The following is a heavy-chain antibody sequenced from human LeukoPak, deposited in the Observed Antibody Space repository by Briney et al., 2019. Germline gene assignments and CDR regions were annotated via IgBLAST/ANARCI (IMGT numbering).Heavy chain of an antibody. J-gene: IGHJ5*02. CDR1: GGSISSSSYY. V-gene: IGHV4-39*01. Sequence: SETLSLTCTVSGGSISSSSYYWGWIRQPPGKRLEWIGSIYYGGSTYYNPSLKSRVTISVDTSKNKYSMKLRSVTAADTAVYXXXXXXKLAVAGLYKGFDPWGQGTLVTVSS. CDR2: IYYGGST. CDR3: XXXXKLAVAGLYKGFDP. D-gene: IGHD6-19*01.